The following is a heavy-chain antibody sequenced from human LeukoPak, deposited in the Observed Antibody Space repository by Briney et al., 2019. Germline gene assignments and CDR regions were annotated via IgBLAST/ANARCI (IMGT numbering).Heavy chain of an antibody. CDR2: IKQDGSEK. D-gene: IGHD3-22*01. CDR3: ARQGYYDSSGYYPFEY. J-gene: IGHJ4*02. Sequence: GGSLRLSCAASGFPFSRYSMSWVRQAPGKGLEWVANIKQDGSEKNYVDSVMGRFTISRDNAKDSLFLQVNSLRAEDTAVYYCARQGYYDSSGYYPFEYWGQGTLVTVSS. V-gene: IGHV3-7*01. CDR1: GFPFSRYS.